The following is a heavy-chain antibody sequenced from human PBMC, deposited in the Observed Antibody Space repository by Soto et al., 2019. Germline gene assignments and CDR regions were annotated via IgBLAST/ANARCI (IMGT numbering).Heavy chain of an antibody. V-gene: IGHV4-61*01. Sequence: SETLPLTCSVSGGSVNSGSYYWSWIRQPPGKGVEWIGSIFYSDSTKDNPSLKSRVSLSLDMSKNQFSLRLASVTAADTAVYYCARTDRGYSFAYRGFDYWGQGTPVTVSS. CDR1: GGSVNSGSYY. CDR3: ARTDRGYSFAYRGFDY. CDR2: IFYSDST. J-gene: IGHJ4*02. D-gene: IGHD5-18*01.